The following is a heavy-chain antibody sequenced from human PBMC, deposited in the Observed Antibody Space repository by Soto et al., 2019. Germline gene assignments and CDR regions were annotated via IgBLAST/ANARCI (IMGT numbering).Heavy chain of an antibody. Sequence: EVQLLESGGDLVRPGESLRLSCAASGFNFSKYAMSWVRQAPGEGLEWVSGISCCGGTAAYADSVKGRFTIARDDSKNTLFLHMNSLRVEDTAEYYCAKADGEQWLLPHLENWGRGTLVTVS. V-gene: IGHV3-23*01. CDR3: AKADGEQWLLPHLEN. J-gene: IGHJ4*02. D-gene: IGHD6-19*01. CDR2: ISCCGGTA. CDR1: GFNFSKYA.